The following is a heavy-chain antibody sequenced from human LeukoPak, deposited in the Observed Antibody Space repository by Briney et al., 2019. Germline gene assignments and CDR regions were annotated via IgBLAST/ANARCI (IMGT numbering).Heavy chain of an antibody. CDR3: AGGFGELLYPLDY. J-gene: IGHJ4*02. Sequence: SETLSLTCTVSGGSISSYYLSWIRQPPGKGLEWMGYIYYNGSTNYNPSLKRRCTISVDTSKNQCSLKLSSVTAGDTAVYYCAGGFGELLYPLDYWGQGTLVTVSS. D-gene: IGHD3-10*01. CDR1: GGSISSYY. CDR2: IYYNGST. V-gene: IGHV4-59*12.